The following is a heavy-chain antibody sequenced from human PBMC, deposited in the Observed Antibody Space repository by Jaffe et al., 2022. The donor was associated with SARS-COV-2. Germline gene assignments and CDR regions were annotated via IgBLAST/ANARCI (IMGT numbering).Heavy chain of an antibody. CDR3: ARAARSGSYYNGYYYYGMDV. V-gene: IGHV3-21*01. D-gene: IGHD3-10*01. Sequence: EVQLVESGGGLVKPGGSLRLSCAASGFTFSSYSMNWVRQAPGKGLEWVSSISSSSSYIYYADSVKGRFTISRDNAKNSLYLQMNSLRAEDTAVYYCARAARSGSYYNGYYYYGMDVWGQGTTVTVSS. CDR1: GFTFSSYS. CDR2: ISSSSSYI. J-gene: IGHJ6*02.